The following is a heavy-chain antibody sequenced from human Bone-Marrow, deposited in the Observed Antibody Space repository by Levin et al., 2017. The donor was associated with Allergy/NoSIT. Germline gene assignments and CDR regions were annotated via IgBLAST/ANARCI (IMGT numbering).Heavy chain of an antibody. CDR2: ISGSGGST. CDR1: GFTFSSYA. Sequence: LSLTCAASGFTFSSYAMSWVRQAPGKGLEWVSAISGSGGSTYYADSVKGRFTISRDNSKNTLYLQMNSLRAEDTAVYYCAKVSTCDYGDYRFDYWGQGTLVTVSS. V-gene: IGHV3-23*01. J-gene: IGHJ4*02. D-gene: IGHD4-17*01. CDR3: AKVSTCDYGDYRFDY.